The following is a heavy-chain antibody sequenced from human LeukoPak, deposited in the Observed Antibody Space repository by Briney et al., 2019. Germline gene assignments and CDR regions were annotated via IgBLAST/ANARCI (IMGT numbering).Heavy chain of an antibody. Sequence: GGSLRLSCAASGFTFDDYAMHWVRQAPGKGLEWVSGISWNSGSLGYADSVKGRFTISRDNAKNSLYLQMSSLRAEDTALYYCAKDFYVWGSYRYLDYWGQGTLVTVSS. CDR2: ISWNSGSL. CDR1: GFTFDDYA. V-gene: IGHV3-9*01. D-gene: IGHD3-16*02. J-gene: IGHJ4*02. CDR3: AKDFYVWGSYRYLDY.